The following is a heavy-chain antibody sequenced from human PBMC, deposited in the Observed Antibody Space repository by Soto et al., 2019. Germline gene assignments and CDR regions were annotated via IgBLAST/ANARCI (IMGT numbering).Heavy chain of an antibody. CDR2: ISGSVGST. Sequence: EVQLLESGGGLVQPGGSLRLSCAASGFTFSSYAMSWVRQAPGKGLEWVSAISGSVGSTYYADFAKGRFTISRDNYNNTLYQQRISLRAEDTAVYYCARAGVSDITITFGGVMTWGQGTLVTVSS. V-gene: IGHV3-23*01. CDR1: GFTFSSYA. CDR3: ARAGVSDITITFGGVMT. J-gene: IGHJ5*02. D-gene: IGHD3-16*01.